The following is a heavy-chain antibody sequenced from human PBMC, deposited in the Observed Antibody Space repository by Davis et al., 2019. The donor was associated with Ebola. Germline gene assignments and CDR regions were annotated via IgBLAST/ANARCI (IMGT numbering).Heavy chain of an antibody. CDR3: ARDITIFLGGWFDP. CDR1: GYTFTGYY. J-gene: IGHJ5*02. D-gene: IGHD3-3*01. CDR2: INPNSGGT. Sequence: AASVKVSCKASGYTFTGYYMHWVRQAPGQGLEWMGWINPNSGGTNYAQKFQGRVTMTRDTSISTAYMELKSLRSDDTAVYFCARDITIFLGGWFDPWGQGTLVTVSS. V-gene: IGHV1-2*02.